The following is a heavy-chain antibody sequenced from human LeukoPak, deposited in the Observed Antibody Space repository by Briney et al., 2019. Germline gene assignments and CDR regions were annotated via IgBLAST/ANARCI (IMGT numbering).Heavy chain of an antibody. CDR1: GYTFTIYG. CDR3: AREREDSSGWYGFDP. J-gene: IGHJ5*02. Sequence: GASVKVSFKASGYTFTIYGISWVRQAPGQGLEWMGWISAYNGNTNYAQKLQGRVTMTTDTSTSTAYMELRSLRSDDTAVYYRAREREDSSGWYGFDPWGQGTLVTVSS. CDR2: ISAYNGNT. V-gene: IGHV1-18*04. D-gene: IGHD6-19*01.